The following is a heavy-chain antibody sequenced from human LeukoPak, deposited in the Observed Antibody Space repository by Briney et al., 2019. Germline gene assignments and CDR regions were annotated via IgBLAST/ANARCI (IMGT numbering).Heavy chain of an antibody. CDR2: ISSSSSYI. Sequence: GGSLRLSCAASGFTFSSYSMNWVRQAPGKGLEWVSSISSSSSYIYYADSVKGRFTISRDNAKNSLYLQMNSLRAEDTAVYYCASSVGATSINDYWGQGTLVTVSS. D-gene: IGHD1-26*01. CDR1: GFTFSSYS. CDR3: ASSVGATSINDY. V-gene: IGHV3-21*04. J-gene: IGHJ4*02.